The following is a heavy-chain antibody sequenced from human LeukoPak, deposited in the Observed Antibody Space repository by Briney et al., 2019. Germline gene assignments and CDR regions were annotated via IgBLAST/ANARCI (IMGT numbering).Heavy chain of an antibody. CDR1: GFAFSSYS. Sequence: GGSLRLSCAASGFAFSSYSMNWVRQAPGKGLEWVSTISSSSSYIYYADSVKGRFTVSRDNAKNPLYLQMNSLRAEDTAVYYCARDEGYCSGGSCTGYFDYWGQGTLVTVSS. J-gene: IGHJ4*02. V-gene: IGHV3-21*01. D-gene: IGHD2-15*01. CDR3: ARDEGYCSGGSCTGYFDY. CDR2: ISSSSSYI.